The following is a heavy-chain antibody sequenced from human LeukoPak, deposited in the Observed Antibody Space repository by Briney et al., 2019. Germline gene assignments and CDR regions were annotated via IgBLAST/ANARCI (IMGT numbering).Heavy chain of an antibody. CDR1: GGSINSYY. J-gene: IGHJ4*02. Sequence: SETLSLTCPVSGGSINSYYWSWIRQPPGKGLEWIGYIYYSGSTNYNPSLKSRVTISVDTSKNQFSLKLSSVTAADTAVYYCASGLDYYDSSGYLIDYWGQGTLVTVSS. D-gene: IGHD3-22*01. CDR2: IYYSGST. CDR3: ASGLDYYDSSGYLIDY. V-gene: IGHV4-59*01.